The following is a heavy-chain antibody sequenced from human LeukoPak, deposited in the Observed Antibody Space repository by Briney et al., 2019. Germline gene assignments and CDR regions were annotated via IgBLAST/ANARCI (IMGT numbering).Heavy chain of an antibody. D-gene: IGHD3-10*01. V-gene: IGHV3-48*03. Sequence: GGSLRLSCAASGFTFSSYEMNWVRQAPGKGLEWVSYISSSGSTIYYADSVKGRFTISRDNAKNSLYLQMNSLRAEDTAVYYCARDRFGGNYYYYYMDVWGKGTTVTISS. J-gene: IGHJ6*03. CDR2: ISSSGSTI. CDR3: ARDRFGGNYYYYYMDV. CDR1: GFTFSSYE.